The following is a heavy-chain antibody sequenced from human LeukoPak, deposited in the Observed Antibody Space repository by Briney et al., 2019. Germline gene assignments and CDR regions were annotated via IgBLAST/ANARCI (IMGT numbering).Heavy chain of an antibody. CDR3: ARDLRYFDWPSAFDI. D-gene: IGHD3-9*01. CDR1: GGSISSYY. CDR2: IYYSGST. V-gene: IGHV4-59*01. J-gene: IGHJ3*02. Sequence: PSETLSLTCTVSGGSISSYYWSWIRQLPGKGLEWIGYIYYSGSTNYNPSLKSRVTISVDTSKNQFSLRLSSVTAADTAVYYCARDLRYFDWPSAFDIWGQGTMVTVSS.